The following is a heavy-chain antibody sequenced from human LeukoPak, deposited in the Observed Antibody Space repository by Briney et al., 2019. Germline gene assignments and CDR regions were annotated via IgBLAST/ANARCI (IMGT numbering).Heavy chain of an antibody. CDR3: AKVLWFGEFDY. V-gene: IGHV3-23*01. Sequence: GGTLRLSCAASGFTFSSYGMSWVRQAPGKGLERVSAISGSGGSTYYADSVKGRFTISRDNSKNTLYLQMNSLRAEDTAVYYCAKVLWFGEFDYWGQGTLVTVSS. CDR2: ISGSGGST. D-gene: IGHD3-10*01. J-gene: IGHJ4*02. CDR1: GFTFSSYG.